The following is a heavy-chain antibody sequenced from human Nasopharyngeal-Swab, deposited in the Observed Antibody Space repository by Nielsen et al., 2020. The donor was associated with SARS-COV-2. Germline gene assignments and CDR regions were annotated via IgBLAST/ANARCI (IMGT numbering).Heavy chain of an antibody. J-gene: IGHJ6*02. Sequence: SQSLSLTCALYGPSFTSFYCSWLRQPPGSGLEWDREINHNERTNYNPSLKSLITLSVETSNKQASLKMRSVTAADTAVYYCARAGRGGDGFVGLDGWGQGTTVTVS. CDR3: ARAGRGGDGFVGLDG. V-gene: IGHV4-34*01. CDR1: GPSFTSFY. D-gene: IGHD3-10*01. CDR2: INHNERT.